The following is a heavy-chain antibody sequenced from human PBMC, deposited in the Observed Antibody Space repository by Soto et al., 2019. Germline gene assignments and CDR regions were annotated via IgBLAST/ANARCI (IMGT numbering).Heavy chain of an antibody. V-gene: IGHV4-30-4*01. CDR2: IYYSGST. Sequence: SETLSLTCTVSGGSISSGDYYWSWIRQPPGKGLEWIGYIYYSGSTYYNPSLKSRVTISVDTSKNQFSLKLSSVTAADTAVYYCARGDTAMVTGYWGQGTLVTVSS. CDR1: GGSISSGDYY. J-gene: IGHJ4*02. CDR3: ARGDTAMVTGY. D-gene: IGHD5-18*01.